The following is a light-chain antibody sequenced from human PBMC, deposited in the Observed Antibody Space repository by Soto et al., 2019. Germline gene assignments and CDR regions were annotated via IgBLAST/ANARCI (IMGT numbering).Light chain of an antibody. CDR3: QTWGTGIWV. J-gene: IGLJ3*02. CDR1: SGYSNYA. V-gene: IGLV4-69*01. Sequence: QSVLTQSPSASASLGASVKLTCTLSSGYSNYAIAWHQQQPEKGPRFLMKLNSDGSHTKGDGIPDRFSGSSSGAERYLTISSLQSEDEADYYCQTWGTGIWVFGGGTKVTVL. CDR2: LNSDGSH.